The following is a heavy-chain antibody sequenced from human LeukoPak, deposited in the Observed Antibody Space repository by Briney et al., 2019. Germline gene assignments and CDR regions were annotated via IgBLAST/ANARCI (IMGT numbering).Heavy chain of an antibody. V-gene: IGHV4-38-2*02. CDR2: IYHSGST. CDR1: GYSISSGYY. Sequence: SETLSLTCTVSGYSISSGYYWGWIRQPPGKGLEWIGSIYHSGSTYYNPSLKSRVTISVDTSKNQFSLKLSSVTAADTAVYYCAREDPTDTGDAFDIWGQGTMVAVSS. J-gene: IGHJ3*02. D-gene: IGHD1-14*01. CDR3: AREDPTDTGDAFDI.